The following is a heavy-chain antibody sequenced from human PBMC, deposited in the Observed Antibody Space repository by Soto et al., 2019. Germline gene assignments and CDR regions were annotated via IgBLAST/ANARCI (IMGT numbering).Heavy chain of an antibody. CDR2: IHYSGNT. V-gene: IGHV4-59*08. D-gene: IGHD3-3*01. J-gene: IGHJ4*02. CDR1: GGSISNYY. CDR3: ARGHYDFWSGYFATIDY. Sequence: SETLSLTCTVSGGSISNYYWSWIRQPPGKGLEWIGYIHYSGNTKYNPSLKSRVTISSDTSMDQFSLKLTSMTAADTAVYYCARGHYDFWSGYFATIDYWGQGTLVTVSS.